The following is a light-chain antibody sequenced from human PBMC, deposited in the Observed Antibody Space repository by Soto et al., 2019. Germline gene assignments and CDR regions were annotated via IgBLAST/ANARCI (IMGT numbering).Light chain of an antibody. CDR3: QQLDSYPLT. J-gene: IGKJ5*01. Sequence: DIQLTQSPSFLSASVGDRVTITCRASQGISSYLAWYHQKPGNAPKILSYGPSTLQSVAQSRFRGSGSGTEVTLTISSLHPEDFATDYCQQLDSYPLTFGQGTRLEIK. V-gene: IGKV1-9*01. CDR1: QGISSY. CDR2: GPS.